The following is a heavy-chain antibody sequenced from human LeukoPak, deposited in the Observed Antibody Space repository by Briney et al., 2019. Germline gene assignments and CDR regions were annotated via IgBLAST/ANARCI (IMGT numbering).Heavy chain of an antibody. CDR3: ARGDSSGSYFDY. J-gene: IGHJ4*02. CDR2: IWYDGSNK. V-gene: IGHV3-33*01. D-gene: IGHD3-22*01. Sequence: VAVIWYDGSNKYYADSVKGRFTISRDNSKNTLYLQMNSLRAEDTAVYYCARGDSSGSYFDYWGQGTLVTVSS.